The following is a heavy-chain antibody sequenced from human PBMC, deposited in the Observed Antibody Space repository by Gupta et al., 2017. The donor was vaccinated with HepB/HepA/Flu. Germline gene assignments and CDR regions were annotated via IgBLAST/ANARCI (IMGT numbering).Heavy chain of an antibody. D-gene: IGHD3-10*01. Sequence: QVQLVQSGAEVKKPGASVKVSCKTSGYTFTSFDINWVRQATGQGLEWMGWMNPNNGNTGYAQKFQGRVSMTRDTSLSTAYMELSSLRSDDTAVYYCARVWFGETRFDYWGQGTLVTVSS. CDR2: MNPNNGNT. CDR1: GYTFTSFD. CDR3: ARVWFGETRFDY. V-gene: IGHV1-8*01. J-gene: IGHJ4*02.